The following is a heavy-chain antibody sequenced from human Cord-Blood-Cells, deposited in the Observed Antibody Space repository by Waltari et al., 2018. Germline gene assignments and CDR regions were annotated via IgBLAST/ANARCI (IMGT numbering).Heavy chain of an antibody. CDR3: ARCSPFSSSWYFDY. J-gene: IGHJ4*02. CDR1: GGSISSSSYY. V-gene: IGHV4-39*07. D-gene: IGHD6-13*01. Sequence: QLQLQESGPGLVKPSETLSLTCTVSGGSISSSSYYWGWIRQPPGKGLEWIGSIYYSGSTYYNPSLKSRVTISVDTSKNQVSLKLSSVTAADTAVYYCARCSPFSSSWYFDYWGQGTLVTVSS. CDR2: IYYSGST.